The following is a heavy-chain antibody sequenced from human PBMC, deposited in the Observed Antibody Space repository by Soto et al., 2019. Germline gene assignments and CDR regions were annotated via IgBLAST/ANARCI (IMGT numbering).Heavy chain of an antibody. J-gene: IGHJ6*02. Sequence: EVQLVESGGGLVKPGGSLRLSCAASGFTFSNAWMNWVRQAPGKGLEWVGRIKSKTDGGTTDYAAPVKGRFTISRDDSKNTLYLQMNSLKTEDTAVYYCTTDGFDYDTRKFSYGMDVWGQGTTVTVSS. CDR1: GFTFSNAW. CDR3: TTDGFDYDTRKFSYGMDV. D-gene: IGHD3-22*01. CDR2: IKSKTDGGTT. V-gene: IGHV3-15*07.